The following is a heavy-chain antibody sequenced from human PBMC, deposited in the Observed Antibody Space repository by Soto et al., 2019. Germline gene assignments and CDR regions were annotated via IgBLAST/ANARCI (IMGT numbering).Heavy chain of an antibody. Sequence: QVQLVESGGGVVQPGRSLRLSCAVSGFTVSSYGMHWVRQAPGKGLEWVAVISRDGNTKYYADSVKGRFTISRDNSRNTLFLEMNSLRSDDMAVYHCTGEVASGYWGQGTQVTVSS. V-gene: IGHV3-30*03. CDR1: GFTVSSYG. D-gene: IGHD2-8*02. CDR3: TGEVASGY. J-gene: IGHJ4*02. CDR2: ISRDGNTK.